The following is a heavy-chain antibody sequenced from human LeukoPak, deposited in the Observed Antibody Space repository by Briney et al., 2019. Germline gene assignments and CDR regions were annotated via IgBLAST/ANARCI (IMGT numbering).Heavy chain of an antibody. CDR3: ARDLRTTILHGSYYGMDV. J-gene: IGHJ6*02. Sequence: AGRSLRLSCAASGFTFSSYGMHWVRQAPGKGLEWVAVIWYDGSNKYYADSVKGRFTISRDNSKNTLYLQMNSLRAEDTAVYYCARDLRTTILHGSYYGMDVWGQGTTVTVSS. D-gene: IGHD1/OR15-1a*01. CDR1: GFTFSSYG. V-gene: IGHV3-33*01. CDR2: IWYDGSNK.